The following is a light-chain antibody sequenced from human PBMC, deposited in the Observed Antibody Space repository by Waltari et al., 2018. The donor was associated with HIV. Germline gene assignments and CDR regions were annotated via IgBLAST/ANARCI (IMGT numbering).Light chain of an antibody. Sequence: QSVLTQPPSASGTLGQGVTISCFGSSSNIGNNTVTWYQHLPGAAPTLIIFRNHQRPSGVPDRFSGSQSGTSAFLTITGLLPGDEATYYCAAWDASLHVVFGGGTQLTVL. V-gene: IGLV1-44*01. CDR2: RNH. CDR3: AAWDASLHVV. CDR1: SSNIGNNT. J-gene: IGLJ2*01.